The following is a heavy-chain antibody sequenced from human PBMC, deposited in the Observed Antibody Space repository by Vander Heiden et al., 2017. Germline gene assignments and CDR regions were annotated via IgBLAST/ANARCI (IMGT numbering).Heavy chain of an antibody. D-gene: IGHD2-2*01. CDR1: GFTFRTYS. CDR2: ISSSSSYI. Sequence: EVQLVESGGGLVQPGGSLRLSCVASGFTFRTYSMNWVRQAPGKGLEWVSAISSSSSYIYHADSLKGRFTISRDNAKNSLYLQMNSLRAEDTAVYYCARGVIPDATRYYGMDVWGRGTTVTVSS. CDR3: ARGVIPDATRYYGMDV. J-gene: IGHJ6*02. V-gene: IGHV3-21*01.